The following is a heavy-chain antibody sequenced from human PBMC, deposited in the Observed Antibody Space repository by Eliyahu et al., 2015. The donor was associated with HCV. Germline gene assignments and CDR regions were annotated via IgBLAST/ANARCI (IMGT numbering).Heavy chain of an antibody. Sequence: MQLQESGPGLVKPSETLSLTCTISDVSISNKYWSWIRQPAGKGLEWIGHISTSGSTNYNPSLKSRVTMSLDASKSQFSLKVSSVTAADTAVYYCARDSPFDIWGQGTMVTVSS. J-gene: IGHJ3*02. V-gene: IGHV4-4*07. CDR3: ARDSPFDI. CDR2: ISTSGST. CDR1: DVSISNKY.